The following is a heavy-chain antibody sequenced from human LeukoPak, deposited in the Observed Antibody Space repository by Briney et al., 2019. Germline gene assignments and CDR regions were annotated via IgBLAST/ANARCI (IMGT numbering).Heavy chain of an antibody. D-gene: IGHD1-1*01. V-gene: IGHV1-46*01. CDR2: INPNGDYT. Sequence: ASVKVSYKTSGDTFTRNWMHWVRQGPGQGLEWMGVINPNGDYTMYAQKFQGRVTVTRDMSSRTDYMELGSLRSDDTAVYYCARDHSIDDKSWWLDPWGQGTLVIVSS. CDR1: GDTFTRNW. CDR3: ARDHSIDDKSWWLDP. J-gene: IGHJ5*02.